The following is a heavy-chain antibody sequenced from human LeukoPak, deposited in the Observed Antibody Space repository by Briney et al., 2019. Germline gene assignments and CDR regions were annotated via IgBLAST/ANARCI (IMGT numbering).Heavy chain of an antibody. J-gene: IGHJ6*03. CDR3: ARGRSKYYMDV. V-gene: IGHV1-8*03. Sequence: ALVKVSCKASGYTFTSYDINWVRQATGQGLEWMGWMNPNSGNTGYAQKFQGRVTITRNTSISTAYMELSSLRSEDTAVYYCARGRSKYYMDVWGKGTTVTVSS. CDR1: GYTFTSYD. CDR2: MNPNSGNT.